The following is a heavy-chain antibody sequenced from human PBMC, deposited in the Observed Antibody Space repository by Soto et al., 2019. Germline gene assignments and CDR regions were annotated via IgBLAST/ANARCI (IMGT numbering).Heavy chain of an antibody. Sequence: QMQLKQSGPGLVKPSGTLSLTCAVSGGSISSNNWWTWVRQPPGKGLEWIGEIYHSGSTNYNPSLKSRVTISVEKSKNQFSLNLTSVTAADTAVYYCARGWDYCAGGGYPYYYDYWGRGTLVTVSS. V-gene: IGHV4-4*02. CDR3: ARGWDYCAGGGYPYYYDY. CDR1: GGSISSNNW. CDR2: IYHSGST. D-gene: IGHD2-8*02. J-gene: IGHJ4*02.